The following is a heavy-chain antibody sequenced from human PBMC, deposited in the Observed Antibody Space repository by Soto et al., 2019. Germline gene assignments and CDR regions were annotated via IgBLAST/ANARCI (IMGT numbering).Heavy chain of an antibody. Sequence: VESLRLSCAASGFTFSNAWMSWVRQAPGKGLEWVGRIKSKTDGGTTDYAAPVKGRFTISRDDSKNTLYLQMNSLKTEDAAVYYCTTDPVRGYDLDYRGQGTLVTVSS. CDR1: GFTFSNAW. V-gene: IGHV3-15*01. J-gene: IGHJ4*02. CDR3: TTDPVRGYDLDY. CDR2: IKSKTDGGTT. D-gene: IGHD5-12*01.